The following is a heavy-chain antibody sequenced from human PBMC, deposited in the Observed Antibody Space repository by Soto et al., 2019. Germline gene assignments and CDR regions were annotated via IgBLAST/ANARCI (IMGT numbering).Heavy chain of an antibody. CDR3: SRGNALDV. CDR1: GDSVSSDITS. V-gene: IGHV6-1*01. Sequence: QGQLQQSGPGLVKPSQTLSLTCAISGDSVSSDITSWNWIRQSPSRGLEWLGRTYYRSKWFHDYAASVKSRITINPDTSNNQCSLELNSMTPEDTSVYYCSRGNALDVWGQGTVVTVSS. J-gene: IGHJ3*01. CDR2: TYYRSKWFH. D-gene: IGHD3-10*01.